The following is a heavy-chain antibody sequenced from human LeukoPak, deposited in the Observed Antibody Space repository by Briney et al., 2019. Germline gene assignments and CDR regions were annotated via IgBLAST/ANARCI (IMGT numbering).Heavy chain of an antibody. J-gene: IGHJ4*02. CDR3: ARDPWSQGV. CDR2: ISGNGGVI. Sequence: GGSLRLSCAASGFTFSDNYMTWVRQAPGKGLEWLSYISGNGGVIQYADSVKGRFTISRDNAKNSLYLQMNSLRVEDTALYYCARDPWSQGVWGQGTLVTVSS. V-gene: IGHV3-11*04. CDR1: GFTFSDNY. D-gene: IGHD3-10*01.